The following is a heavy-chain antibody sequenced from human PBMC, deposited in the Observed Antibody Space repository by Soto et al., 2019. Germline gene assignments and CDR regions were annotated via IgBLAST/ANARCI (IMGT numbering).Heavy chain of an antibody. Sequence: PGGSLRLSCTASGFTFSSYNMNWVRQAPGKGLEWVSSISSSSNYIYYADSMKGRITISRDNAKNSLYLQMNSLRAEDTAVYYCARENAYGDPNSFDYWGQGTLVTVSS. V-gene: IGHV3-21*01. CDR1: GFTFSSYN. J-gene: IGHJ4*02. CDR2: ISSSSNYI. D-gene: IGHD4-17*01. CDR3: ARENAYGDPNSFDY.